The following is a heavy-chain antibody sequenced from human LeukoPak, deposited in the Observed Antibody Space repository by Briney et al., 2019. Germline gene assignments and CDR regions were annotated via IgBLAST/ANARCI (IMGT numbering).Heavy chain of an antibody. CDR1: GGSISSSSYY. J-gene: IGHJ4*02. V-gene: IGHV4-39*07. Sequence: SETLSLTYTVSGGSISSSSYYWGWIRQPPGKGLEWIGSIYYSGSTYYNPSLKSRVTISVDTSKNQFSLKLSSVTAADTAVYYCARDPYYDSSGYVLFDYWGQGTLVTVSS. CDR3: ARDPYYDSSGYVLFDY. CDR2: IYYSGST. D-gene: IGHD3-22*01.